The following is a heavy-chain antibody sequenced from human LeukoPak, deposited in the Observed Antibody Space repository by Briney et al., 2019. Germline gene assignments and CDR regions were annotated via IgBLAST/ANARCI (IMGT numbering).Heavy chain of an antibody. V-gene: IGHV3-7*01. CDR3: TTAPRDSGDY. Sequence: GGSLRLSCAASGFTFSRSWMKWVRQAPGKGLEWVASIKPDGSEKYHVASVEGRFTISRDNADNSLYLQMNSLRAEDTAVYYCTTAPRDSGDYWGQGTLVTVSS. CDR2: IKPDGSEK. CDR1: GFTFSRSW. D-gene: IGHD4/OR15-4a*01. J-gene: IGHJ4*02.